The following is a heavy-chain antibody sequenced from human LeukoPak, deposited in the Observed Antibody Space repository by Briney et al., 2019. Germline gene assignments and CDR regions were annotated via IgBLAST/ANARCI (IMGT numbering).Heavy chain of an antibody. CDR1: GFSFGRFS. D-gene: IGHD3-22*01. CDR3: ARDPQYYFDSSGFDY. V-gene: IGHV3-21*04. J-gene: IGHJ4*02. Sequence: GGSLRLSCAASGFSFGRFSMHWVRQAPGQGLEWISSISDSSTYVYHADSFKGRFTTSRDDANNTLYLHMDSLRVEDTAVYFCARDPQYYFDSSGFDYWGQGVLVTVSS. CDR2: ISDSSTYV.